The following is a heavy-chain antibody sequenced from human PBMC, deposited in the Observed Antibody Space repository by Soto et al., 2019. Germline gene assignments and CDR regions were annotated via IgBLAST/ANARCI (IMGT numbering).Heavy chain of an antibody. CDR1: VGSISIGGYY. D-gene: IGHD4-4*01. CDR2: IYYSGST. V-gene: IGHV4-31*03. J-gene: IGHJ5*02. Sequence: PSEALSVTCTISVGSISIGGYYWSWIRQHPGKGLEWIGYIYYSGSTYYNPSLKSRVTISVDTSKNQFSLKLSSVTAADTAVYYCARAWDDYSNWFDPWGQGTMVTVSS. CDR3: ARAWDDYSNWFDP.